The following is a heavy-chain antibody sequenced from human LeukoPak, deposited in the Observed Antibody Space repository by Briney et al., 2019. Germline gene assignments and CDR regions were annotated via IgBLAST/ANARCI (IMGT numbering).Heavy chain of an antibody. J-gene: IGHJ4*02. CDR2: IYSGGST. CDR1: GFTVSSNY. Sequence: GGSLRLSCAASGFTVSSNYMSRVRQAPGKGLEWVSVIYSGGSTYYADSVKGRFTISRDNSKNTLYLQMNSLRAEDTAVYYCASRDGYNYVRDYWGQGTLVTVSS. CDR3: ASRDGYNYVRDY. D-gene: IGHD5-24*01. V-gene: IGHV3-53*01.